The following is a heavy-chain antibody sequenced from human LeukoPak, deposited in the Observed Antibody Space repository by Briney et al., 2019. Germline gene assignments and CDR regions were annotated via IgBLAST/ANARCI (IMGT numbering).Heavy chain of an antibody. CDR2: INCNSGSI. CDR1: GYTFTGYY. J-gene: IGHJ4*02. D-gene: IGHD2-8*01. CDR3: VRVGYCTNGVCYSFDN. V-gene: IGHV1-2*02. Sequence: ASVKVSCKASGYTFTGYYIHWVRQAPGQGPEWMGWINCNSGSINYAQKFQGRVTVTRDTSISTVYMELSSLRSDDTAVYYCVRVGYCTNGVCYSFDNWGPGTLVTVSS.